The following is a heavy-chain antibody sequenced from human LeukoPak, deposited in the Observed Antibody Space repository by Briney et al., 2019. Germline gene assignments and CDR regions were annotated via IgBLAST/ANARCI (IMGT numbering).Heavy chain of an antibody. J-gene: IGHJ5*02. V-gene: IGHV3-48*03. D-gene: IGHD6-13*01. Sequence: GGSLRLSCAASGFTFSSYEMNWVRQAPGKGLEWVSYISGSGSTIYYADSVKGRFTISRDNAKNSLYLQMNSLRAEDTAVYYCARAEYSSSWYGVNWFDPWGQGTLVTVSS. CDR3: ARAEYSSSWYGVNWFDP. CDR1: GFTFSSYE. CDR2: ISGSGSTI.